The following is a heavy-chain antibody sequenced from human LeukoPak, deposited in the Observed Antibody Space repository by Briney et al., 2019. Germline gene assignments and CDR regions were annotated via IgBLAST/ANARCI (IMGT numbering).Heavy chain of an antibody. CDR2: IYYSGST. J-gene: IGHJ1*01. CDR1: GGSVSSSSYY. D-gene: IGHD2-21*01. CDR3: ARHAYCGGDCHEYFQH. V-gene: IGHV4-39*01. Sequence: SETLSLTCTVSGGSVSSSSYYWGWIRQTPGKGLEWIGSIYYSGSTYYNPSLKSRVTISVDTSKNQFSLKLSSVTAADTAVYYCARHAYCGGDCHEYFQHWGQGTLVTVSS.